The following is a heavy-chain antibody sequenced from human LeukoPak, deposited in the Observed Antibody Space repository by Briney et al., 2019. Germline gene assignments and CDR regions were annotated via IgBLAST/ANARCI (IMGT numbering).Heavy chain of an antibody. V-gene: IGHV4-61*02. CDR1: GGSISSGSYS. D-gene: IGHD3-10*01. CDR2: IYTSGST. J-gene: IGHJ4*02. Sequence: SETLSLTCTVSGGSISSGSYSWNWIWQPAGKGLEWIGRIYTSGSTNYNPSLKSRVTMSVDTSKNQFSMKLSSVTAADTAVYYCASSTGSGSYYPLFDYWGQGTLVTVSS. CDR3: ASSTGSGSYYPLFDY.